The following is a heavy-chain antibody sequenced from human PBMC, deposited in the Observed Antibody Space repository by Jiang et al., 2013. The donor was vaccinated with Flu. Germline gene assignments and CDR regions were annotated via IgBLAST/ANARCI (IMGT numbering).Heavy chain of an antibody. CDR2: ISSSSSYI. CDR3: ARGYCSSISCHFDY. J-gene: IGHJ4*02. D-gene: IGHD2-2*01. V-gene: IGHV3-21*01. Sequence: LESGEAWSSLXVPETLLCSLWIHFSSYSMNWVRQAPGKGLEWVSSISSSSSYIYYADSVKGRFTISRDNAKNSLYLQMNSLRVEDTAVYYCARGYCSSISCHFDYWGQGTLVTVSS. CDR1: IHFSSYS.